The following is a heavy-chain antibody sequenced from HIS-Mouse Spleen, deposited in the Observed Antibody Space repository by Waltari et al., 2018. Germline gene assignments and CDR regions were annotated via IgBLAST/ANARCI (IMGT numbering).Heavy chain of an antibody. CDR2: IYYSGTT. CDR1: GGSISSSSYY. V-gene: IGHV4-39*07. Sequence: QLQLQESGPGLVKPSETLSLTCTVSGGSISSSSYYWGGIRQPPGKGLEWIGSIYYSGTTYYNPSLKGRVTIEVDTSKNQFSLKLSSVTAADTAVYYCAREIPYSSSWYDWYFDLWGRGTLVTVSS. CDR3: AREIPYSSSWYDWYFDL. D-gene: IGHD6-13*01. J-gene: IGHJ2*01.